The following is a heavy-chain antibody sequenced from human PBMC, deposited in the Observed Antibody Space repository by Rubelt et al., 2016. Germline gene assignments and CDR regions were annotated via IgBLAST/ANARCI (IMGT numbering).Heavy chain of an antibody. V-gene: IGHV3-48*04. CDR1: GFTFTNTW. D-gene: IGHD1-26*01. J-gene: IGHJ5*02. Sequence: GGSLRLSCAASGFTFTNTWMSWVRQAPGKGLEWVSYISSSSSTIYYADSVKGRFTISRDNAKNSLYLQMNSLRAEDTAVYYCAREQGAWFDPWGQGTLVTVSS. CDR2: ISSSSSTI. CDR3: AREQGAWFDP.